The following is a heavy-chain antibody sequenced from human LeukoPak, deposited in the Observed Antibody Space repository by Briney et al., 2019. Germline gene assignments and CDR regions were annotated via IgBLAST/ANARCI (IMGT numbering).Heavy chain of an antibody. CDR3: ASLGQTYYYDSSGYYTFDY. J-gene: IGHJ4*02. V-gene: IGHV4-38-2*01. Sequence: PSETLSLTCAVSGYSISSGYYWGWIRQPPGKGLEWIGSIYRSGSTYYNPSLKSRVTISVDTSKNQFSLKLSSVTAADTAVYYCASLGQTYYYDSSGYYTFDYWGQGTLVTVSS. CDR2: IYRSGST. CDR1: GYSISSGYY. D-gene: IGHD3-22*01.